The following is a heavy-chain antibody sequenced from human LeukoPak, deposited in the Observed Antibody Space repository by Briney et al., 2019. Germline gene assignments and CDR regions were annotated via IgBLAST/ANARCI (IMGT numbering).Heavy chain of an antibody. V-gene: IGHV3-21*01. Sequence: GGSLRLSCAASGFILSDYNMNWVRQAPGEGLEWVSFITISGTYITYADSVKGRFTISRDNAKNSLYLQMNSLRAEDTAVYYCARDLSATARAYDYWGQGTLVTVSS. CDR1: GFILSDYN. J-gene: IGHJ4*02. CDR2: ITISGTYI. D-gene: IGHD2-15*01. CDR3: ARDLSATARAYDY.